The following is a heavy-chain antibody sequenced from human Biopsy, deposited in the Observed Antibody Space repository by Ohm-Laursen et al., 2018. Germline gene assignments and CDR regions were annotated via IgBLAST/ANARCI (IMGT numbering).Heavy chain of an antibody. Sequence: SDTLSLTCTVSGGSVSSGSYYWSWIRQPPGKGLEWIGYIYYSGSTNYNPSLKSRVTISVDTSRNQFSLKLSSVTAADTAVYYCAGRLWPNAFDIWGQGTMVTVSS. J-gene: IGHJ3*02. CDR1: GGSVSSGSYY. V-gene: IGHV4-61*01. CDR2: IYYSGST. CDR3: AGRLWPNAFDI. D-gene: IGHD2-21*01.